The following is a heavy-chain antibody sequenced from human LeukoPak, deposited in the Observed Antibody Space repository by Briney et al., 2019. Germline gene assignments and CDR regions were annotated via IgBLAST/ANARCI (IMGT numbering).Heavy chain of an antibody. CDR2: IRYDGSNK. Sequence: PGGSLRLSCAASGFTFSSYGMHWVRQAPGKGLEWVAFIRYDGSNKYYADSVKGRFTISRDNSKNTLYLQMNSLRAEDTAVYYCAEEGHSSGYYYSYYFDYWGQGTLVTVSS. D-gene: IGHD3-22*01. J-gene: IGHJ4*02. CDR1: GFTFSSYG. V-gene: IGHV3-30*02. CDR3: AEEGHSSGYYYSYYFDY.